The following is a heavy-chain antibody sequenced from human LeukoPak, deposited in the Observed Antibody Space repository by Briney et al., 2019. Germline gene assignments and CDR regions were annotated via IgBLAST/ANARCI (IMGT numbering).Heavy chain of an antibody. CDR2: ISYDGSNK. V-gene: IGHV3-30*14. D-gene: IGHD3-10*01. Sequence: GGSLRLSCAASGFTFSSYAMHWVRQAPGKGLEWVAVISYDGSNKYYADSVKGRFTISRDNSKNTLYLQVGSLRAEDMAVYYCARAITMVRGVLSGYDSFVYWGQGTLVTVSS. CDR1: GFTFSSYA. J-gene: IGHJ4*02. CDR3: ARAITMVRGVLSGYDSFVY.